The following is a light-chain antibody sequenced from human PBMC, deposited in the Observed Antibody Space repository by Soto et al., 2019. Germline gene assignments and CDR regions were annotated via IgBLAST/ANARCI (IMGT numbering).Light chain of an antibody. CDR1: SSNIGAGYD. CDR2: GNN. V-gene: IGLV1-40*01. Sequence: QPVLTQPPSVSGAPGQRVTISCTGSSSNIGAGYDVYWYQQLPGTAPKLLIYGNNNRPSGVPDRFSGSKSGTSASLAITGLQAEDEADYYCQSYDSSLSGREVFGGGTKVTVL. J-gene: IGLJ2*01. CDR3: QSYDSSLSGREV.